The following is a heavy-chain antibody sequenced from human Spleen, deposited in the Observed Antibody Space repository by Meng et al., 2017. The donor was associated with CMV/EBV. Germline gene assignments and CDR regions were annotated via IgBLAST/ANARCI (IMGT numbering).Heavy chain of an antibody. CDR1: FSRCA. Sequence: FSRCAISWVRRAPGQGLGWMGGIIPIFGTATYAQTFQGRVTITTDESTSTAYMELSSLRSDDTAVYYCAGAHEYCSSTSCYIDWFDPWGQGTLVTVSS. J-gene: IGHJ5*01. V-gene: IGHV1-69*05. D-gene: IGHD2-2*02. CDR3: AGAHEYCSSTSCYIDWFDP. CDR2: IIPIFGTA.